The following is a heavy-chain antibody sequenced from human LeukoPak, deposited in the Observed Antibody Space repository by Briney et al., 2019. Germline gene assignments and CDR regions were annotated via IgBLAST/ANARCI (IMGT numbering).Heavy chain of an antibody. V-gene: IGHV4-39*02. CDR3: ARDGRRIAVADY. CDR2: VYYTGDT. Sequence: SETLSLTCSVSGGSISSSSCYWGWIRQPPGKGLEWIGSVYYTGDTYYNPSLKSRVTVSVDTSKNQFSLNLRSVTAADTAVYYCARDGRRIAVADYWGQGTLVTVSS. CDR1: GGSISSSSCY. D-gene: IGHD6-19*01. J-gene: IGHJ4*02.